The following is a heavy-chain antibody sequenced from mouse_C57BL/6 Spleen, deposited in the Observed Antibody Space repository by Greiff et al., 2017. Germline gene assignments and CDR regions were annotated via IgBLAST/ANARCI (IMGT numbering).Heavy chain of an antibody. CDR2: ISYDGSN. J-gene: IGHJ4*01. D-gene: IGHD2-4*01. CDR3: ARDGMISYAMDY. CDR1: GYSITSGYY. Sequence: EVQLQESGPGLVKPSQSLSLTCSVTGYSITSGYYWNWIRQFPGNKLEWMGYISYDGSNNYNPSLKNRISITRDTSKNQFFLKLNSVTTEDTATYYCARDGMISYAMDYWGKGTSVTVPS. V-gene: IGHV3-6*01.